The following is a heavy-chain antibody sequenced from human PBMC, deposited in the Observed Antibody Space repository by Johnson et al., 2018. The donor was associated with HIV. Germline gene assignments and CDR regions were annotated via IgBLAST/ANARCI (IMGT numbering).Heavy chain of an antibody. J-gene: IGHJ3*02. Sequence: VQLVESGGGLVKPGGSLRLSCAASGFTFSDYYMSWIRQAPGKGLEWVSVIYSGGDTYYADSVKGRFTISRDSSKNTLYLQMNSLRAEDTAVYYCAREMAATNAWALDIWGQGTMVTVSS. D-gene: IGHD5-24*01. CDR2: IYSGGDT. V-gene: IGHV3-66*01. CDR1: GFTFSDYY. CDR3: AREMAATNAWALDI.